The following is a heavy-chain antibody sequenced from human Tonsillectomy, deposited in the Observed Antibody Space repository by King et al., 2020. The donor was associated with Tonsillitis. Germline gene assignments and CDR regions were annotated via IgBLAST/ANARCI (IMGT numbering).Heavy chain of an antibody. Sequence: VQLVESGGRLVKPGGSLRLSCAASGFTFNTYSMIWVRQAPGKGLEWVSSTDSRSTYIYYADSVKGRFSISRDNAKNSLYLQMNSLRAEDTAVYYCARAGSLRGVRLGLVDYWGQGTLVSVSS. D-gene: IGHD3-10*01. CDR3: ARAGSLRGVRLGLVDY. CDR2: TDSRSTYI. CDR1: GFTFNTYS. V-gene: IGHV3-21*01. J-gene: IGHJ4*02.